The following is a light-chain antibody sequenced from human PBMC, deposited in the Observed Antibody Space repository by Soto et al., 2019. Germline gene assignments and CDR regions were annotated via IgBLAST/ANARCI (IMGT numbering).Light chain of an antibody. CDR1: SSDVGAYNY. J-gene: IGLJ1*01. CDR2: EVS. V-gene: IGLV2-14*01. CDR3: SSYTSSRTLV. Sequence: QSALTQPASVSGSPGQSITISCTGTSSDVGAYNYVSWYQQHPGKAPKLMIYEVSNRPSGVSHRFSGSKSDNTASLTISGLQTDDEADSYCSSYTSSRTLVFGTGTKVTVL.